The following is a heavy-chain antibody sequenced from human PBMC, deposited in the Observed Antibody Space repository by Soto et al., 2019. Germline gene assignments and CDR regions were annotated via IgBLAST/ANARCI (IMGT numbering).Heavy chain of an antibody. Sequence: GGSLRLSCAASGFTFSNTWMSWVRQAPGKGLEWVGRIKSKTDGGTTDYAAPVKGRFTISRDDSKNTLYLQMNSLKTEDTAVYYCTTASIAVAPDAFDSWGQGTRVTVAS. D-gene: IGHD6-19*01. CDR1: GFTFSNTW. CDR2: IKSKTDGGTT. V-gene: IGHV3-15*01. CDR3: TTASIAVAPDAFDS. J-gene: IGHJ3*02.